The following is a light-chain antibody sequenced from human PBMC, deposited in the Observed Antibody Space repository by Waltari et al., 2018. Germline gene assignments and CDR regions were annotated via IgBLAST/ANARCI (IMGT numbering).Light chain of an antibody. V-gene: IGKV1-5*03. CDR3: HQYHIYPGT. J-gene: IGKJ1*01. CDR2: KAS. CDR1: QSISTW. Sequence: DIQMTQSPSTLSASVGDRVTITCRASQSISTWLAWYHRRPGEAPNLLIYKASSLEGGVPSRFSGSGSGTEFTLTISSLQPDDFATYYCHQYHIYPGTFGQGTKVEIK.